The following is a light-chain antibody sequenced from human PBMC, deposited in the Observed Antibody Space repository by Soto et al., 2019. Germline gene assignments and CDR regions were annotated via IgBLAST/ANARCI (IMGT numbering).Light chain of an antibody. Sequence: DIQMTQSPSTLSASVGDRVTITCRASQSISSWLAWYQQKPGKAPKLLIYKASGLESGVPSRFSGSGSGTELTLTTSRLQPDDFATYYCQQYNSYSWTFGHGTKVALK. J-gene: IGKJ1*01. V-gene: IGKV1-5*03. CDR3: QQYNSYSWT. CDR1: QSISSW. CDR2: KAS.